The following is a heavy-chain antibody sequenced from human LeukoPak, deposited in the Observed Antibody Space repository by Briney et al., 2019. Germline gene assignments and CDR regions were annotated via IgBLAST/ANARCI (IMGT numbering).Heavy chain of an antibody. CDR2: INPNSGGT. Sequence: ASVKVSCKASGYTFTGYYMHWVRQAPGQGLEWMGWINPNSGGTNYAQKFQGRVTMTRDTSISTAYMELSRLRSDDTAVYYCARGPYDSSAYRFDYWGQGTLVTVSS. CDR3: ARGPYDSSAYRFDY. D-gene: IGHD3-22*01. J-gene: IGHJ4*02. V-gene: IGHV1-2*02. CDR1: GYTFTGYY.